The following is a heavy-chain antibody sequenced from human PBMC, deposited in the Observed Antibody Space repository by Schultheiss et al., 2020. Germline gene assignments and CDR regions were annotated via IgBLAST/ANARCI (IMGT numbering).Heavy chain of an antibody. Sequence: SETLSLTCTVSGGSISSSSYYWGWIRQPPEKGLEWIGSIYYSGSTYYNPSLKSRLTISVDTSKNQFSLKLSSVTAADTAVYYCARDSEYYDILTGPKPRDAFDIWGQGTMVTVSS. V-gene: IGHV4-39*02. CDR3: ARDSEYYDILTGPKPRDAFDI. CDR2: IYYSGST. J-gene: IGHJ3*02. D-gene: IGHD3-9*01. CDR1: GGSISSSSYY.